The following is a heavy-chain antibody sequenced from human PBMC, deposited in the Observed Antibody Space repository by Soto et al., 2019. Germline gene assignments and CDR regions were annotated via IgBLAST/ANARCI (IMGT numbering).Heavy chain of an antibody. J-gene: IGHJ6*02. CDR1: GGSFLTNA. Sequence: QVQLVQSGAEVKKPGSSVKISCKASGGSFLTNAFSWVRQAPGQGLEWMGGIIPIFPTPDYAQKFQGSVTITADESTTTTYMELSSLRSEDTATYYCARDKDRQQFGVNYYSIMDVWGQGTTVTVSS. CDR3: ARDKDRQQFGVNYYSIMDV. D-gene: IGHD3-10*01. V-gene: IGHV1-69*12. CDR2: IIPIFPTP.